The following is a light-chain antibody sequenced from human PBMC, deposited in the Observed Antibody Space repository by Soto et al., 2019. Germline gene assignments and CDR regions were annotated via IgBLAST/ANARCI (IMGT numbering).Light chain of an antibody. CDR1: SSDVGGYNY. CDR2: DVN. J-gene: IGLJ2*01. CDR3: SSNTSSSTLAV. Sequence: QSALTQPASVSGSPGQSITISCTGTSSDVGGYNYVSWYQQDPGKAPKLMIYDVNNRPSGVSNRFSGSKSGNTASLTISGLQAEDEAYYYCSSNTSSSTLAVFGGGTKLTVL. V-gene: IGLV2-14*01.